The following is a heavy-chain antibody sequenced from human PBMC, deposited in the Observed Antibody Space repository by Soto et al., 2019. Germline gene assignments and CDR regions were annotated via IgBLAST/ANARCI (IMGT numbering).Heavy chain of an antibody. J-gene: IGHJ5*02. Sequence: PGGSLRLSCAASGFTFSSYSMNWVRQAPGKGLEWVSSISSSSSYIYYADSVKGRFTISRDNAKNSLYLQMNSLRAEDTAVYYCAGGVALHNWFDPWGQGTLVTVSS. V-gene: IGHV3-21*01. CDR1: GFTFSSYS. D-gene: IGHD3-3*01. CDR3: AGGVALHNWFDP. CDR2: ISSSSSYI.